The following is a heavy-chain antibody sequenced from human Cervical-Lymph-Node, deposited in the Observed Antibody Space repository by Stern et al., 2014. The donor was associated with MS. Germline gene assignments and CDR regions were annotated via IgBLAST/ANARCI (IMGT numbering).Heavy chain of an antibody. CDR2: IYPGDSET. Sequence: EVQLVESGAELIRPGESLKISCKGSGFKFSIYWIAWVRQMPGQGLEWMGIIYPGDSETRYSPSCQGQGTMSADKSTSTAYLQWSSVNASDTAMYFCARQTTAWASDVWGQGTLVTVSS. CDR1: GFKFSIYW. CDR3: ARQTTAWASDV. J-gene: IGHJ4*02. D-gene: IGHD1-14*01. V-gene: IGHV5-51*01.